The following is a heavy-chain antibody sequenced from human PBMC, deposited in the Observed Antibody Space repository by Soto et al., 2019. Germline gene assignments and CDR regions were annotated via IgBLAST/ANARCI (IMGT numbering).Heavy chain of an antibody. CDR1: GFTFSDYY. D-gene: IGHD3-10*01. J-gene: IGHJ6*03. CDR3: ARTMVRGVMTLQHYYYMDV. V-gene: IGHV3-11*01. CDR2: ISSSGSTI. Sequence: QVQLVESGGGLVKPGGSLRLSCAASGFTFSDYYMSWIRQAPGKGLEWVSYISSSGSTIYYADSVKGRFTISRDNAKNPLYLPMNSLGAEDTAVYYCARTMVRGVMTLQHYYYMDVWGKGTTVTVSS.